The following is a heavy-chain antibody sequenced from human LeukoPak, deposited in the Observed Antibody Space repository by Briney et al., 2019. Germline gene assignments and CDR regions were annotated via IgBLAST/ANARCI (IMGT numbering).Heavy chain of an antibody. CDR3: AKKMDDAFDI. V-gene: IGHV3-53*01. CDR1: GFTVSSNY. D-gene: IGHD5-24*01. Sequence: PGGSLRLSCAASGFTVSSNYMNWVRQAPGKGLEWVSIIYSGGSTYYADSVKGRFTISRDNAKNSLYLQMNNLRAEDTSVYYCAKKMDDAFDIWGQGTMVTVSS. J-gene: IGHJ3*02. CDR2: IYSGGST.